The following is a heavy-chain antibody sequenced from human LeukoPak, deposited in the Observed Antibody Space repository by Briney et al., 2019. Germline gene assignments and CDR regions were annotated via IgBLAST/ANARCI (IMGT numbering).Heavy chain of an antibody. CDR1: GFSFSSYA. Sequence: GGSLRLSCAASGFSFSSYAMNWVRQAPGKGLEWVSSITTSSSYIYYADSVKGRFTISRDNAKNSLYLQMNSLRAEDTAVYYCARHVVALGFDYWGQGTLVTVSS. D-gene: IGHD3-22*01. CDR2: ITTSSSYI. J-gene: IGHJ4*02. V-gene: IGHV3-21*01. CDR3: ARHVVALGFDY.